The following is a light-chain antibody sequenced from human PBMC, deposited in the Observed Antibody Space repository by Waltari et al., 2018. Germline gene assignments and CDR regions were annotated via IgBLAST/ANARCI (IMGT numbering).Light chain of an antibody. V-gene: IGKV3-11*01. CDR1: QSVSSY. Sequence: EIALTQSPAPLSLSLGLRATLSCRASQSVSSYLAWYQQKPGQAPRLLIYDASNRATGIPARFSGSGSGTDFTLTISSLEPEDFAVYYCQQRSNSYTFGGGTKVEIK. CDR3: QQRSNSYT. J-gene: IGKJ4*01. CDR2: DAS.